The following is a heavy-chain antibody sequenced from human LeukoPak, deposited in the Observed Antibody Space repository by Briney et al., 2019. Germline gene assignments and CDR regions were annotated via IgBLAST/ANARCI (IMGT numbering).Heavy chain of an antibody. V-gene: IGHV3-21*01. Sequence: GSLRLSCAASGFTFSSYSMNWVRQAPGKGLEWVSSISSSSSYIYYADSVKGRFTISRDNAKNSLYLQMNSLRAEDTAVYYCARGTDGDYVFDYWGQGTLVTVSS. CDR2: ISSSSSYI. J-gene: IGHJ4*02. D-gene: IGHD4-17*01. CDR3: ARGTDGDYVFDY. CDR1: GFTFSSYS.